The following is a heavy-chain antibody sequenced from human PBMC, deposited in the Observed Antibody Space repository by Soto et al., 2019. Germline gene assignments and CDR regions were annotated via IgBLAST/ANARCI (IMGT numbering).Heavy chain of an antibody. CDR1: GGSISSGDYN. Sequence: QVQLQESGPGLVKPSQTLSLTCTVSGGSISSGDYNWSWIRQHPGKGLEWIGYIYYSGSTYYNPSLKSRITTSVETSKNQFSLKLSSVTAADTDVYYCARDQYSGFQFHYCGQGTLVTVSS. J-gene: IGHJ4*02. D-gene: IGHD5-12*01. CDR3: ARDQYSGFQFHY. CDR2: IYYSGST. V-gene: IGHV4-31*03.